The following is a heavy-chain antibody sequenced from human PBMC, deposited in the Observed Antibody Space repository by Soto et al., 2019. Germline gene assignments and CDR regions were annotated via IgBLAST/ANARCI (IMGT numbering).Heavy chain of an antibody. D-gene: IGHD2-15*01. J-gene: IGHJ4*02. CDR2: IWYDGSNK. CDR1: GFTFSSYG. V-gene: IGHV3-33*01. Sequence: QVQLVESGGGVVQPGRSLRLSCAASGFTFSSYGMHWVRQAPGTGLEWVAVIWYDGSNKYYADSVKGRFTISRDNSKNTLYLQMNSLRAEDTAVYYCARELRIRDGWTVDYWGQGTLVTVSS. CDR3: ARELRIRDGWTVDY.